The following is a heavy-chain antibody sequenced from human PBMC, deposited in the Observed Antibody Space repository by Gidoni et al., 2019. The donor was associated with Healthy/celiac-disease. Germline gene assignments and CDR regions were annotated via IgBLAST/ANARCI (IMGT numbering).Heavy chain of an antibody. V-gene: IGHV1-2*04. D-gene: IGHD4-17*01. CDR3: ARGGTVTPLAPDY. CDR1: GYTFTGYY. J-gene: IGHJ4*02. CDR2: INPNSGGT. Sequence: QVQLVQSGAAVTKPGASVKVSCKASGYTFTGYYMNWVRQAPGQGLEWMGWINPNSGGTNYAQNCQGWVTMTRDTSISTAYMELSRLRSDDTAFYYCARGGTVTPLAPDYWGQGTLVTVSS.